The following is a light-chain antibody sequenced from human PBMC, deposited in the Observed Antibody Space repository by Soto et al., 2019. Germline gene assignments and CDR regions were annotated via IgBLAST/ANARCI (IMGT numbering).Light chain of an antibody. CDR3: QQYNNWPPWT. J-gene: IGKJ1*01. Sequence: EIVLTQSPGTLSLSPGERATLSCRASQSVSSKYLAWYQRKPGQSPRLLIYAASTRATGIPARFSGSGSGTEFTLTISSLQSEDFAIYYCQQYNNWPPWTFGQGTKVDIK. V-gene: IGKV3-15*01. CDR1: QSVSSKY. CDR2: AAS.